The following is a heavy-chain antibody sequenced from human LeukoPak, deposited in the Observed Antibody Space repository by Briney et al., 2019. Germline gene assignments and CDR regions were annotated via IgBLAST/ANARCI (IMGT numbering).Heavy chain of an antibody. Sequence: PGGSLRLSCEASGFTFNNYVMTWVRQAPGKGLEWVSSISASAAMTYYADSVKGRFTISRDNSKNTLYLQMNSLRAEDTAVYYCAKMPRGSSGYPTYFDYWGQGTLVTVSS. D-gene: IGHD3-22*01. J-gene: IGHJ4*02. CDR2: ISASAAMT. CDR1: GFTFNNYV. V-gene: IGHV3-23*01. CDR3: AKMPRGSSGYPTYFDY.